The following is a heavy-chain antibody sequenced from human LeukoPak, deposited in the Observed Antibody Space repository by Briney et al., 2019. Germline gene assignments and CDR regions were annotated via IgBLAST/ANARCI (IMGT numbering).Heavy chain of an antibody. J-gene: IGHJ4*02. CDR3: AREAPAHWNRPPLPHYYFDY. CDR2: TYYRSKWYN. CDR1: GDSVSSNSAA. D-gene: IGHD1-1*01. V-gene: IGHV6-1*01. Sequence: SQTLSLTCAISGDSVSSNSAAWNWIRQSPSRGLEWLGRTYYRSKWYNDYAVSVKSRITINPDTSKNQFSLQLNSVTPEDTAVYYCAREAPAHWNRPPLPHYYFDYWGQGTLVTVFS.